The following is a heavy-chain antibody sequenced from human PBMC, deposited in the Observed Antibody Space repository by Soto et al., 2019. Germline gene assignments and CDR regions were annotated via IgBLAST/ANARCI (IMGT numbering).Heavy chain of an antibody. J-gene: IGHJ4*02. CDR3: ARDVAAAGSFDY. V-gene: IGHV1-69*08. Sequence: QVQLVQSGAEVKKPGSSVKVSCKASGGTFSSYTISWVRQAPGQGLEWMGRIITILGIANYAQKFQGRVTITADNSTSTAYRELSSLRSGDTAVYYCARDVAAAGSFDYWGQGTLVAVSS. CDR1: GGTFSSYT. CDR2: IITILGIA. D-gene: IGHD6-13*01.